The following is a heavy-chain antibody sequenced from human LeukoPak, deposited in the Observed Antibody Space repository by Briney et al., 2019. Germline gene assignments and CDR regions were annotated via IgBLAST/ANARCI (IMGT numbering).Heavy chain of an antibody. Sequence: GGSLRLSCAASGFTFSSYAVRWVRRGPGKGLEWVSGISGSGGDTDYADSVKGRFTISRDNSRNMLYLQMNSLSTEDTAVYYCATRGNYRSFDYWGQGTLVTVSS. CDR1: GFTFSSYA. V-gene: IGHV3-23*01. CDR3: ATRGNYRSFDY. CDR2: ISGSGGDT. J-gene: IGHJ4*02. D-gene: IGHD1-26*01.